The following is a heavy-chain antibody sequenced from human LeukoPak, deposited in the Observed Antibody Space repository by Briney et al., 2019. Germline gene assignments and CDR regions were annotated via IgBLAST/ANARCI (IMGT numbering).Heavy chain of an antibody. CDR3: ARRVGYFYYMGV. D-gene: IGHD1-26*01. Sequence: SETLSLTCAVYGGAFRGYYCSWIRQPPGKGLEWIGEINDSGSVNYNPSLKSRVILSVDTSRNQCSLKLNSVTGADTAVYYCARRVGYFYYMGVWGKGTPVIVSS. J-gene: IGHJ6*03. V-gene: IGHV4-34*01. CDR2: INDSGSV. CDR1: GGAFRGYY.